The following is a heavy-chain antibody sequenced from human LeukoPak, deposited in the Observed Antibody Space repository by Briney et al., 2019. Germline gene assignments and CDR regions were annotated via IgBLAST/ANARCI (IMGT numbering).Heavy chain of an antibody. CDR3: GRGGDGIDV. V-gene: IGHV3-74*01. CDR1: GFTFRNYL. D-gene: IGHD5-24*01. CDR2: INQDESRA. Sequence: GGSLRLSCAVSGFTFRNYLMHWVRQPPGQGLVWVSRINQDESRAYADTVKGRFTVSRDNAKNMLYLQLNGLRAEDTAVYFCGRGGDGIDVWGQGTTVIVSS. J-gene: IGHJ3*01.